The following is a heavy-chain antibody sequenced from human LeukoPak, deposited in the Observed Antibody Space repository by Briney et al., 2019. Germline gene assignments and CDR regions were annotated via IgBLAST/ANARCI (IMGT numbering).Heavy chain of an antibody. J-gene: IGHJ5*02. D-gene: IGHD2-2*01. V-gene: IGHV3-20*01. CDR2: INWNGGRK. CDR1: GFTFDDYG. CDR3: ARGLGCSSSSCYANWFDP. Sequence: GGSLRPSCAASGFTFDDYGMSWVRQAPGKGLEWVSGINWNGGRKGYADSVKGRFTISRDSAKNSLYLQMNSLRAEDTALYHCARGLGCSSSSCYANWFDPWGQGTLDTVSS.